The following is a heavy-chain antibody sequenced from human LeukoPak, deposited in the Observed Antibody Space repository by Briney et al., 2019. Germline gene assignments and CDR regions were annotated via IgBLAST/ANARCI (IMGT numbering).Heavy chain of an antibody. CDR2: LFHDGNYE. D-gene: IGHD3-10*01. V-gene: IGHV3-30*03. CDR1: GFTFRNFG. Sequence: GGSLRLSCAGSGFTFRNFGMHWVRQAPGKGLEWVAALFHDGNYEYYRDSVKGRFTVSRDNSNNTLYLQMNSLRVEDTAVYYCARGYGSGSYYFPVDYWGQGTLVTVSS. J-gene: IGHJ4*02. CDR3: ARGYGSGSYYFPVDY.